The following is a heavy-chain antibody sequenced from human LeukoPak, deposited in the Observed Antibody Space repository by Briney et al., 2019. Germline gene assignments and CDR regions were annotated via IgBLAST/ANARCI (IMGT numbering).Heavy chain of an antibody. CDR2: INPNSGGT. J-gene: IGHJ3*02. CDR3: ARYTGYSSSWYGRADAFDI. Sequence: ASVKVSCKASGYTLTGYYMHWVRQAPGQGLEWMGWINPNSGGTNYAQKFQGRVTMTRDTSISTAYMELSRLRSDDTAVYYCARYTGYSSSWYGRADAFDIWGQGTMVTVSS. CDR1: GYTLTGYY. V-gene: IGHV1-2*02. D-gene: IGHD6-13*01.